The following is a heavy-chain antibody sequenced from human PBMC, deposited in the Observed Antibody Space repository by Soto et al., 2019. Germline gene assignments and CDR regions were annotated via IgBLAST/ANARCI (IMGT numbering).Heavy chain of an antibody. CDR3: ARGIGFWSDYPVEYFDY. Sequence: QVQLVESGGGVVQPGRSLRLSCAASGFTFSGYAMHWVRQAPGKGLEGVAVISYDGSNKYYADSVKGRFTISRDNSKNTLCLQMNSLRAEDTAVYYCARGIGFWSDYPVEYFDYWGQGTLVTVSS. D-gene: IGHD3-3*01. V-gene: IGHV3-30-3*01. CDR1: GFTFSGYA. CDR2: ISYDGSNK. J-gene: IGHJ4*02.